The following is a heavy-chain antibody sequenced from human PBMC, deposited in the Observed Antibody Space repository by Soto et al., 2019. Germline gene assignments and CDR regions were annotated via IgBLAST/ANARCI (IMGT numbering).Heavy chain of an antibody. CDR2: ISYDGSNK. CDR3: AKDVMLEYISRSPDPVFDY. CDR1: GFTFSSYG. J-gene: IGHJ4*02. Sequence: GGSLRISCAASGFTFSSYGMHWVRQAPGKGLKWVAVISYDGSNKYYADSVKGRFTISRDNSKNTLYLQMNSLRAEDTAVYYCAKDVMLEYISRSPDPVFDYWGQGTLVTVSS. D-gene: IGHD3-3*01. V-gene: IGHV3-30*18.